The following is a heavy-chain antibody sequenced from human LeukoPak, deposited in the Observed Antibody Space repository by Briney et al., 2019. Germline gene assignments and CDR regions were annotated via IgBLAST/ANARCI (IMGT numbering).Heavy chain of an antibody. J-gene: IGHJ6*03. Sequence: ASVKVSCKASGYTFTSYYIYWVRQAPGQGLEWMGIINPSGGSTNYAQKFQGRVTVTRDTSTSTVYMELSSLRSEDTAVYYCARGPRITLVRGGQWYYYMDVWGKGTTVTISS. D-gene: IGHD3-10*01. CDR3: ARGPRITLVRGGQWYYYMDV. CDR2: INPSGGST. V-gene: IGHV1-46*01. CDR1: GYTFTSYY.